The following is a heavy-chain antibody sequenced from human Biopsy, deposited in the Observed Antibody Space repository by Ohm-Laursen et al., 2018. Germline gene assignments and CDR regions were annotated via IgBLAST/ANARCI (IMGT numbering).Heavy chain of an antibody. Sequence: SSVKVSCKSSGGPFGSYAINWMRQAPGQGPEWIGDIIPMYRTSNYAQKFQGRLTITADEYTSTAYMELNSLTSEDTAVYYCARESGPHSGSFAYWGQGTLVAVSS. CDR2: IIPMYRTS. J-gene: IGHJ4*02. CDR1: GGPFGSYA. V-gene: IGHV1-69*01. D-gene: IGHD6-6*01. CDR3: ARESGPHSGSFAY.